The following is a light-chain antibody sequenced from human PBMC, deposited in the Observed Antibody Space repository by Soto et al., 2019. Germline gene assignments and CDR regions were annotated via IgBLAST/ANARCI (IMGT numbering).Light chain of an antibody. Sequence: DIQMTQSPSSLSASVGDRVTITCRASQSIRSYLNWYQQKRGKAPKLLIYAASSLQSGVPSRFSGSGSGTDFTLTISSLQPEDIATYFCQQSYSTPPGDLNTFGQGNQVEIK. CDR3: QQSYSTPPGDLNT. V-gene: IGKV1-39*01. J-gene: IGKJ2*01. CDR2: AAS. CDR1: QSIRSY.